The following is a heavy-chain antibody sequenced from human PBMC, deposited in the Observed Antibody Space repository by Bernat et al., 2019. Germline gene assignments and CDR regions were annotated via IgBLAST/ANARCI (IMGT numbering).Heavy chain of an antibody. V-gene: IGHV4-39*01. CDR3: ASQTGGYYLW. D-gene: IGHD3-22*01. J-gene: IGHJ4*02. Sequence: QLQLQESGPGLVKPSETLSLTCTVSGGSISSSSYYWGWIRQPPGKGLEWIGSIYYSGSTYYNPSLKSRVTISVDTSKNQFSRKRSSVTAADTAVYYCASQTGGYYLWWGQGTLVTVSS. CDR2: IYYSGST. CDR1: GGSISSSSYY.